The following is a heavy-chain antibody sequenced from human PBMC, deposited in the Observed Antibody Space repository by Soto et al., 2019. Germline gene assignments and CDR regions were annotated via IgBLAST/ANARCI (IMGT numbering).Heavy chain of an antibody. J-gene: IGHJ4*02. CDR1: GGSISSGDKY. CDR3: ASRHFDSSGSNFDY. D-gene: IGHD3-22*01. Sequence: QVQLQESGPGLVKPSQTLSLTCTVSGGSISSGDKYWSWIRQPPGKGPEWIGYIYYSGRTYYNPSLKSRVTISVATSKNQFSLKLTSVTAADTAVYYCASRHFDSSGSNFDYWGQGTLVTVSS. V-gene: IGHV4-30-4*01. CDR2: IYYSGRT.